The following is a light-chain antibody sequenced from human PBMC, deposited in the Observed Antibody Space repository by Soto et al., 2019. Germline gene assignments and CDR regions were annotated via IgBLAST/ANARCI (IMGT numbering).Light chain of an antibody. V-gene: IGLV6-57*04. CDR2: EDK. J-gene: IGLJ3*02. CDR3: QSYDSSNRGV. CDR1: SGSIASNS. Sequence: NFMLTQPHSVSESPGKTVTISCTRSSGSIASNSVQWYQQRPGSAPTTVTYEDKQRPSGVPDRFSGSIDSSSNSASLTISGLKTEDEADYYCQSYDSSNRGVFGGGTKLTVL.